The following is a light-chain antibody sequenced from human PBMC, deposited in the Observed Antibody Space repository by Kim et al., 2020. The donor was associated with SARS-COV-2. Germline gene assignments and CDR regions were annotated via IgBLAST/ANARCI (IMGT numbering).Light chain of an antibody. CDR3: QEYDSAPWA. CDR2: GAS. CDR1: QGISHS. J-gene: IGKJ1*01. Sequence: DIQMAQSPSSLSASVGDRVTITCRASQGISHSLAWYRQKPGKVPMLLIYGASTLQSGVPSRFSGSCSGTDFTLTISSLQPEDAATYYCQEYDSAPWAFGQGTQVDIK. V-gene: IGKV1-27*01.